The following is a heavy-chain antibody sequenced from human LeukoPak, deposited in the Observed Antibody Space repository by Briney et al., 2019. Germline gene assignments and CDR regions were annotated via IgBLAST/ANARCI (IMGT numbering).Heavy chain of an antibody. CDR3: AKVTLLPFEY. CDR2: ISYDGTNK. Sequence: GGSLRLSCAASGFIFSDYGMHWVRQAPGKGLEWVAVISYDGTNKYYTDSVKGRFTISRDNSKNTLYLQLNSLRAEDTAVYYCAKVTLLPFEYWGQGTLVTVSS. J-gene: IGHJ4*02. CDR1: GFIFSDYG. D-gene: IGHD2-15*01. V-gene: IGHV3-30*18.